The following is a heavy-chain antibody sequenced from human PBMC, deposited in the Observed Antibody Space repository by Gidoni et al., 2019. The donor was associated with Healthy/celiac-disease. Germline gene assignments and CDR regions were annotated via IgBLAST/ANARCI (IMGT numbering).Heavy chain of an antibody. Sequence: EVQLVASGGGLVQPGRSLRLSCTASGFTFGDYAMSWVRQAPGKGLEWVGFISSKAYGGTTEYAASVKGRFTISRDDSKSIAYLQMNSLKTEDTAVYYCTRGGGDSSSWYGPFDYWGQGTLVTVSS. CDR2: ISSKAYGGTT. D-gene: IGHD6-13*01. CDR1: GFTFGDYA. V-gene: IGHV3-49*04. J-gene: IGHJ4*02. CDR3: TRGGGDSSSWYGPFDY.